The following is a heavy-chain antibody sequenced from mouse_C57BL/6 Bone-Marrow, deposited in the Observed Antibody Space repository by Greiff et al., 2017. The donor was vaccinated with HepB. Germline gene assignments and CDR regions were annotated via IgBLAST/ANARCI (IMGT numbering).Heavy chain of an antibody. D-gene: IGHD1-1*01. Sequence: VQLKESGGGLVKPGGSLKLSCAASGFTFSSYAMSWVRQTPEKRLEWVATISDGGSYTYYPDNVKGRFTISRDNAKNNLYLQMSHLKSEDTAMYYCARDRYYGFAYWGQGTLVTVSA. CDR3: ARDRYYGFAY. CDR2: ISDGGSYT. V-gene: IGHV5-4*01. CDR1: GFTFSSYA. J-gene: IGHJ3*01.